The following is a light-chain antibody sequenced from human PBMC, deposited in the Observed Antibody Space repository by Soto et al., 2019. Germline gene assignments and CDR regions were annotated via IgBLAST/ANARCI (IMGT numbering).Light chain of an antibody. CDR3: QHYNSSSEA. CDR2: KAS. J-gene: IGKJ1*01. Sequence: DIQITQSPSSLSASVGDRVTIICRASQSVSTRLAWYQQKPGKAPKLLIYKASTLKSGVPSRFSGSGSGTEFTLTISSLQPDDFATYYCQHYNSSSEAFGQGTKVDIK. CDR1: QSVSTR. V-gene: IGKV1-5*03.